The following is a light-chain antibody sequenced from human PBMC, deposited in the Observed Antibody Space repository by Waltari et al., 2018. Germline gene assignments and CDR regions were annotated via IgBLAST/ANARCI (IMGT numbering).Light chain of an antibody. CDR3: QQYHDYST. J-gene: IGKJ2*01. CDR1: QRINTW. CDR2: DVS. V-gene: IGKV1-5*01. Sequence: IQMTQSPSALSASVGDRVTITCRASQRINTWMAWYQQRPGKAPKVLIYDVSTLESGVPSRFSGSGSGTEFTLAINNLQPEDFATYYCQQYHDYSTFGQGTKLEIK.